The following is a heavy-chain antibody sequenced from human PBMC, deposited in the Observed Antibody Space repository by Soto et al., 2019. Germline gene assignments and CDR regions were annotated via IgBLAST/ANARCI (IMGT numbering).Heavy chain of an antibody. D-gene: IGHD3-10*01. CDR3: AKASMYGAGTWYYFDF. Sequence: GGSLRLSCAASGFTFSSYAMSWVRQAPGKGLEWVSGISETVISTYYADSVKGRFTISRDNSKNTLYLQMNSLSADDTALYYCAKASMYGAGTWYYFDFWGQGTLVTVS. CDR2: ISETVIST. CDR1: GFTFSSYA. V-gene: IGHV3-23*01. J-gene: IGHJ4*02.